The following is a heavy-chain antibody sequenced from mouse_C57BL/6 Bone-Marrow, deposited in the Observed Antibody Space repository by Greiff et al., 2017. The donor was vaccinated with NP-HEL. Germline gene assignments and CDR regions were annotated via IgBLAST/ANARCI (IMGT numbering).Heavy chain of an antibody. D-gene: IGHD1-1*01. CDR2: IDPENGDT. V-gene: IGHV14-4*01. J-gene: IGHJ1*03. CDR3: TTGYGGSYWYFDV. Sequence: VQLQQSGAELVRPGASVKLSCTASGFNIKDDYMHWVKQRPEQGLEWIGWIDPENGDTEYASKFQGKATITADTSSNTAYLQLSSLTSEDTAVYYCTTGYGGSYWYFDVWGTGTTVTVSS. CDR1: GFNIKDDY.